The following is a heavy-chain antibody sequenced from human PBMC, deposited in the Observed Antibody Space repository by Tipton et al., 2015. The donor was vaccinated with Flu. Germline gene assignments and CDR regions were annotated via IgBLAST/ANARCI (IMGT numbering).Heavy chain of an antibody. CDR2: IFHSGNT. CDR3: ARRDYSNYVSEPKNWFDP. Sequence: TLSLTCAVSVDSIRSSNYCWGWIRQPPGKGLEWIGNIFHSGNTYHNPSLKSRVTMTLDTSKNQFSLKLSSVTAADTAVYYCARRDYSNYVSEPKNWFDPWGQGALVTVSS. D-gene: IGHD4-11*01. CDR1: VDSIRSSNY. J-gene: IGHJ5*02. V-gene: IGHV4-39*07.